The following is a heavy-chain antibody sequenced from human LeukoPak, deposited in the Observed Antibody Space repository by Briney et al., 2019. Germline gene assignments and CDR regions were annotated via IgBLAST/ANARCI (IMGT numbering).Heavy chain of an antibody. CDR1: GGTFSSYA. D-gene: IGHD2-15*01. CDR2: INPNSGGT. V-gene: IGHV1-2*02. CDR3: ARDRGCSGGSCLPYFDY. J-gene: IGHJ4*02. Sequence: ASVKVSCKASGGTFSSYAISWVRQAPGQGLEWMGWINPNSGGTNYAQKFQGRVTMTRDTSISTAYMELSRLRSDDTAVYYCARDRGCSGGSCLPYFDYWGQGTLVTVSS.